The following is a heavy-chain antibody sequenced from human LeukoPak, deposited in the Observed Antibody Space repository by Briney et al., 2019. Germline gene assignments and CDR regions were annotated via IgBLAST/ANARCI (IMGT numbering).Heavy chain of an antibody. CDR3: AREKVSRAYYFDY. CDR1: GGSVSSGNYY. CDR2: IYYSGST. J-gene: IGHJ4*02. Sequence: SETLSLTCSVSGGSVSSGNYYWSWIRQPPGKGLEWIGYIYYSGSTNYNPSLKSRVTISVDTSKNQFSLKLSSVTAADTAVYYCAREKVSRAYYFDYWGQGTLVTVSS. V-gene: IGHV4-61*01.